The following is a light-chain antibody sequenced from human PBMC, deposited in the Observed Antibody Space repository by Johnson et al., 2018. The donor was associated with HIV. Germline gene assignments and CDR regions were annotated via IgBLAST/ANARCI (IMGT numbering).Light chain of an antibody. CDR2: DNN. CDR1: SSNIGNNY. J-gene: IGLJ1*01. Sequence: QSVLTQPPSVSAAPGQKVTISCSGSSSNIGNNYVSWYQQLPGTAPKLLIYDNNKRPSGIPDRFSGSKSGTSATLGITGLQTGDEADYYCGTWGGVFGSGTTVTVL. CDR3: GTWGGV. V-gene: IGLV1-51*01.